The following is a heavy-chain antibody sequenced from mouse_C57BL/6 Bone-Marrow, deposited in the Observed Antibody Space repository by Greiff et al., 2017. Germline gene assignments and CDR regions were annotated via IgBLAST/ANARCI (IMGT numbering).Heavy chain of an antibody. CDR1: GYAFTNYS. J-gene: IGHJ4*01. CDR3: DDMDY. Sequence: LQASGAELVRPGTSVKVSCKASGYAFTNYSLEWVKQRPGQGLEWIGVINPGSGGTNYNEKFKGKATLTADKSSSTAYMQLCSLTSEDSAVYFCDDMDYWGQGTSVTVSS. V-gene: IGHV1-54*01. CDR2: INPGSGGT.